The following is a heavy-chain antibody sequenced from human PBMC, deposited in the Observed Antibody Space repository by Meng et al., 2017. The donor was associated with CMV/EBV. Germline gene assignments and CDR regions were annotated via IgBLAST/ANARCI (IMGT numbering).Heavy chain of an antibody. CDR1: GFTFDDYA. V-gene: IGHV3-9*03. D-gene: IGHD2-2*01. Sequence: SLKISCAASGFTFDDYAMHWVRQAPGKGLEWVSGISWNSGSIGYADSVKGRFTISRDNAKNSLYLQMNSLRAEDMALYYCAKVAYPYCSSTSCQLYYFDYWGQGTLVTVSS. CDR2: ISWNSGSI. CDR3: AKVAYPYCSSTSCQLYYFDY. J-gene: IGHJ4*02.